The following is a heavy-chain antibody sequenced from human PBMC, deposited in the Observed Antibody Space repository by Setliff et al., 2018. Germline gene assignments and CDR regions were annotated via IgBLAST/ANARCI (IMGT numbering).Heavy chain of an antibody. CDR3: ARAPGYSYGYYYGMDV. CDR2: INHSGST. D-gene: IGHD5-18*01. V-gene: IGHV4-34*01. J-gene: IGHJ6*02. CDR1: GGSFSGYY. Sequence: SETLSLTCAVYGGSFSGYYWSWIRQPPGKGLEWIGEINHSGSTNYNPSLKSRVTISVDTSKNQFSLKLSSVTAADTAVYYCARAPGYSYGYYYGMDVWGQGTTVTVS.